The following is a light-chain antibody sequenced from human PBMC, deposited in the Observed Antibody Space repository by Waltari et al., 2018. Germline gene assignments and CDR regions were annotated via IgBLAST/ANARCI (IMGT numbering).Light chain of an antibody. Sequence: DIQMSQSPSSLSASVGDRVTITCRASQSISSYLKWYQKKTGKAPKLLIYAASSLKSGVPSRFSGSGSRTVSTPTISSLQPEDFATYCCQQSYRTPLFGGGTKVEI. V-gene: IGKV1-39*01. CDR1: QSISSY. J-gene: IGKJ4*01. CDR3: QQSYRTPL. CDR2: AAS.